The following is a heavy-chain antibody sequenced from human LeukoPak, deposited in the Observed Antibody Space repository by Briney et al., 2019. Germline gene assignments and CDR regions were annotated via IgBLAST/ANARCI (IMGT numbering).Heavy chain of an antibody. CDR3: ASGGGAAYGGNLGDFDY. Sequence: SVTVSCKASGGTFNSYAISWVRQAPGQGLEWMGGIIPIFGTANYAQKFQGRVTITADESTRTDYLELSSLEPEDTAVYYCASGGGAAYGGNLGDFDYWGQGTLVTGSS. V-gene: IGHV1-69*01. CDR1: GGTFNSYA. CDR2: IIPIFGTA. J-gene: IGHJ4*02. D-gene: IGHD4-23*01.